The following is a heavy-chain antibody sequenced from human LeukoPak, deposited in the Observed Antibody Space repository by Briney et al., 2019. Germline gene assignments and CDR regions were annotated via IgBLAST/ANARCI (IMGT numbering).Heavy chain of an antibody. J-gene: IGHJ4*02. Sequence: SQTLSPTCAISGDSVSSSSAACNWIRQSPSRGLEWLGRTYYRSKWYNDYAVSVRSRITVNPDTSKNQFSLQLNSVTPEDTAVYYCAREDYGGKSGTYFDYWGQGTLVTVSS. CDR3: AREDYGGKSGTYFDY. CDR1: GDSVSSSSAA. CDR2: TYYRSKWYN. D-gene: IGHD4-23*01. V-gene: IGHV6-1*01.